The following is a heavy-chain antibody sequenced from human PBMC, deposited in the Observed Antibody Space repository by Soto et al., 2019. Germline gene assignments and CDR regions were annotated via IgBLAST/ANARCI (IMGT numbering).Heavy chain of an antibody. Sequence: PSETLSLTCAVYGGSFSGYYWSWIRQPPGKGLEWIGEINHSGSTNYNPSLKSRVTISVDTSKNQFSLKLSSVTAADTAVYYCARAAAPAAEYDYWGQGTLVTVSS. J-gene: IGHJ4*02. D-gene: IGHD6-25*01. CDR2: INHSGST. CDR3: ARAAAPAAEYDY. CDR1: GGSFSGYY. V-gene: IGHV4-34*01.